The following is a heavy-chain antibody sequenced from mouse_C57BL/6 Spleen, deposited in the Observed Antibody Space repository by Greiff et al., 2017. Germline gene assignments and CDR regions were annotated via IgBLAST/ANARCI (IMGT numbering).Heavy chain of an antibody. CDR3: ARSDYYGSSYPFAY. CDR1: GYAFSSSW. CDR2: IYPGDGDT. Sequence: LVESGPELVKPGASVKISCKASGYAFSSSWMNWVKQRPGKGLEWIGRIYPGDGDTNYTGKFKGKATLTADKSSSTAYMQLSSLTSEDSAVYFCARSDYYGSSYPFAYWGQGTLVTVSA. J-gene: IGHJ3*01. D-gene: IGHD1-1*01. V-gene: IGHV1-82*01.